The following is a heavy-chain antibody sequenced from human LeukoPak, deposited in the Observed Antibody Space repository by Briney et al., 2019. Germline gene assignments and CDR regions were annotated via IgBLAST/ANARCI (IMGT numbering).Heavy chain of an antibody. J-gene: IGHJ4*02. CDR2: IIPIFGTA. Sequence: SVKVSCKASGGTFSSYAISWVRQAPGQGLEWMGGIIPIFGTANYAQKFQGRVTITTDESTSTAYMELSSLTSEDTAVYYCARVCSGGSCLDYWGQGTLVTVYS. CDR1: GGTFSSYA. V-gene: IGHV1-69*05. CDR3: ARVCSGGSCLDY. D-gene: IGHD2-15*01.